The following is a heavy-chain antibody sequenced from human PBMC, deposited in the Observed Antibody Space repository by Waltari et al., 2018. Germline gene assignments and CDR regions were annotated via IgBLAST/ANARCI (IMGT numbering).Heavy chain of an antibody. Sequence: EFQLLEAGGGLAQPGGSLRLSCAASGFTLTTYTVNWVRQGPGEVLEWVSFMSGSGLIDYAYSGKGRFTISRDNAKNTLYLEMNRLRVEDTAVYFCAKDEGNRIAPTFGMDAWGHGTTVLVS. J-gene: IGHJ6*02. CDR2: MSGSGLI. D-gene: IGHD5-12*01. CDR1: GFTLTTYT. CDR3: AKDEGNRIAPTFGMDA. V-gene: IGHV3-23*01.